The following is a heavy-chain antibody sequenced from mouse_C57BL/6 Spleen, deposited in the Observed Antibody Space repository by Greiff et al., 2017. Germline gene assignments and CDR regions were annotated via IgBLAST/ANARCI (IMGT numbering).Heavy chain of an antibody. D-gene: IGHD1-1*01. J-gene: IGHJ1*03. Sequence: DVMLVESGGGLVQPGGSMKLSCVASGFTFSNYWMNWVRQSPEKGLEWVAQIRLKSDNYATHYAESVKGRFTISRDDSKSSVYLQMNNLRAEDTGIYYCTGSSYLYFDVWGTGTTVTVSS. CDR3: TGSSYLYFDV. CDR2: IRLKSDNYAT. V-gene: IGHV6-3*01. CDR1: GFTFSNYW.